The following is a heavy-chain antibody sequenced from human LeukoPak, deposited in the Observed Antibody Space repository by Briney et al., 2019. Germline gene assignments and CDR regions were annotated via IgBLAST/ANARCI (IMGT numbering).Heavy chain of an antibody. CDR2: INPNSGGT. D-gene: IGHD6-19*01. CDR3: ARDEAAVAGTGWFDP. CDR1: GYTFTGYY. J-gene: IGHJ5*02. V-gene: IGHV1-2*02. Sequence: GASVKVSCKASGYTFTGYYMHWVRQAPGQGLEWMGWINPNSGGTNYAQKFQGRVTMTRDTSISTAYMELRSLRSDDTAVYYCARDEAAVAGTGWFDPWGQGTLVTVSS.